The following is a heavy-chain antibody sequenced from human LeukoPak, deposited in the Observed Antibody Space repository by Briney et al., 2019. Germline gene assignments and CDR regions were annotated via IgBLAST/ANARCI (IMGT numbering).Heavy chain of an antibody. J-gene: IGHJ4*02. Sequence: GGSLRLSCAVSGFTFSSYTMNWVRQAPGKGLEWISSITTSSDYIYYADSVKGRFTISRDNAKNSLYLQMNSLRAEDTAVYYCASLSRNSLPDYWGQGTLVTVSS. D-gene: IGHD1-14*01. CDR2: ITTSSDYI. CDR1: GFTFSSYT. V-gene: IGHV3-21*01. CDR3: ASLSRNSLPDY.